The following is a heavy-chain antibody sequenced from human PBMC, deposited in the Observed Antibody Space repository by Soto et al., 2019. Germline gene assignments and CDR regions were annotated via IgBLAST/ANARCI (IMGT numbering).Heavy chain of an antibody. J-gene: IGHJ4*02. D-gene: IGHD4-17*01. Sequence: PSETLSLTCTVSGGSISSYYWSWIRQPPGKGLEWIGYIYYSGSTNYNPSLRSRVTISVDTSKNQFSLKLSSVTAADTAVYYCARRYGASFDYWGQGTLVTVSS. CDR1: GGSISSYY. CDR3: ARRYGASFDY. CDR2: IYYSGST. V-gene: IGHV4-59*01.